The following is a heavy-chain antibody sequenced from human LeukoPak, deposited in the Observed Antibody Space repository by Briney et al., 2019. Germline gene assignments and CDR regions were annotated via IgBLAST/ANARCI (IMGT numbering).Heavy chain of an antibody. CDR3: AKALRKTRKYDFWSGGPDY. Sequence: GGSLRLSCAASGFTFDDYAMHWIRQAPGKGLEWVSLISWDGGSTYYADSVKGRFTISRDDSKNSLYLQMNSLRAEDTALYYCAKALRKTRKYDFWSGGPDYLGQGTLVTVSS. D-gene: IGHD3-3*01. J-gene: IGHJ4*02. CDR2: ISWDGGST. CDR1: GFTFDDYA. V-gene: IGHV3-43D*03.